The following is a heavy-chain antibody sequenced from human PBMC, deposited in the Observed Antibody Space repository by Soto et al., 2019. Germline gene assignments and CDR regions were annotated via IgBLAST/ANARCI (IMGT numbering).Heavy chain of an antibody. CDR1: GYTFTSYG. Sequence: QVQLVQSGAEVKKPGASVKVSCKASGYTFTSYGISWVRQAPGQGLEWMGWISAYNGNTNYAQKLQGRVTMTTDTSTSTAYMELRSLRSEETAGYYCASSYYGSGTTYYYGMDVWGQGTTVTVSS. CDR2: ISAYNGNT. V-gene: IGHV1-18*01. CDR3: ASSYYGSGTTYYYGMDV. J-gene: IGHJ6*02. D-gene: IGHD3-10*01.